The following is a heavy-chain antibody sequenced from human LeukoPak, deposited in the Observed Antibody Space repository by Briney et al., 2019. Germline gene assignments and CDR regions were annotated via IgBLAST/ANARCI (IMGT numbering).Heavy chain of an antibody. D-gene: IGHD3-16*01. CDR2: IDPASGIT. Sequence: ASVKVSCKASGYIFSDYWIHWVRQAPGRGLECLGWIDPASGITNHLQKFQGRITVTRDTSASTVYMDLTGLTTDDTALYYCARVGAPGGLRPYHYYYWGQGTLVTVSS. J-gene: IGHJ4*02. V-gene: IGHV1-2*02. CDR3: ARVGAPGGLRPYHYYY. CDR1: GYIFSDYW.